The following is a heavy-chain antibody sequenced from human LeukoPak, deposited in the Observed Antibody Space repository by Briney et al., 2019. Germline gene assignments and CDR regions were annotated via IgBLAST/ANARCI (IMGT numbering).Heavy chain of an antibody. CDR2: ISSSGSTI. D-gene: IGHD3-3*01. Sequence: PGGSLRLSCAASGFTFSSYEMNWVRQAPGKGLEWVSYISSSGSTIYYADSVKGRFTISRDNAKNSLYPQMNSLRAEDTAVYYCAKAEGAYYDFWSGYYPDYWGQGTLVTVSS. J-gene: IGHJ4*02. CDR1: GFTFSSYE. V-gene: IGHV3-48*03. CDR3: AKAEGAYYDFWSGYYPDY.